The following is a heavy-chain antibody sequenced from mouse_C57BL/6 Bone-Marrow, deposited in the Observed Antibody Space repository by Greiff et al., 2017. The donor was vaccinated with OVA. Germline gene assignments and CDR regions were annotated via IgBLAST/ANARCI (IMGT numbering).Heavy chain of an antibody. Sequence: QVTLKVSGPGILQPSQTLSLTCSFSGFSLSTFGMGVGWIRQPSGKGLEWLAHIWWDDDKYYNPALKSRITLSKDTSKNQVFLKVANVDTSDTATYYCARLIYDGYHISWFAYWGQGTLVTVSA. D-gene: IGHD2-3*01. CDR2: IWWDDDK. J-gene: IGHJ3*01. CDR1: GFSLSTFGMG. V-gene: IGHV8-8*01. CDR3: ARLIYDGYHISWFAY.